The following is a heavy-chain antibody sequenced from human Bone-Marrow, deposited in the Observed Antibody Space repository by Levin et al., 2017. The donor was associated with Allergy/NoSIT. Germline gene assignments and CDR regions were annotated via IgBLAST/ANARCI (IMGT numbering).Heavy chain of an antibody. Sequence: GGSLRLSCKASGYTFTGHYIHWVRQAPGQGLEWMGWINPDSGATSYVEKFQGRVTMTRDTSISTAFMELSSLRSDDTAVFYCAREPRHSRGWYGYAFDIWGQGTMVTVSS. D-gene: IGHD6-19*01. CDR3: AREPRHSRGWYGYAFDI. CDR1: GYTFTGHY. J-gene: IGHJ3*02. V-gene: IGHV1-2*02. CDR2: INPDSGAT.